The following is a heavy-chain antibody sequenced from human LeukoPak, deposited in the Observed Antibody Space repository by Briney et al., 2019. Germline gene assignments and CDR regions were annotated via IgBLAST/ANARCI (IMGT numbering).Heavy chain of an antibody. J-gene: IGHJ3*02. D-gene: IGHD3-22*01. CDR1: GFTFSTYG. CDR3: AGGGYYYDNNGGAFDI. CDR2: ISYDGNNK. V-gene: IGHV3-30*03. Sequence: PGGSLRLSCAASGFTFSTYGMHWVRQAPGKGLEWVALISYDGNNKFYADSVKGRFAISRDNSKNTLYLQMNNLRADDTAMYYCAGGGYYYDNNGGAFDIWGQGTMVTVSS.